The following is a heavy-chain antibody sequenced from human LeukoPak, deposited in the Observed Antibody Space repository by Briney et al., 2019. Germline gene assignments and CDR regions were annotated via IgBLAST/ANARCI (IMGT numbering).Heavy chain of an antibody. D-gene: IGHD2-15*01. CDR2: IYYSGST. J-gene: IGHJ6*04. CDR3: ARGYCSGGSCYSYYYGMDV. CDR1: GGSISSGGYY. Sequence: PSQTLSLTCTVSGGSISSGGYYWSWIRQHPGKGLEWIGYIYYSGSTYYNPSLKSRVTISVDTSENQFSLKLSSVTAADTAVYYCARGYCSGGSCYSYYYGMDVWGKGTTVTVSS. V-gene: IGHV4-31*03.